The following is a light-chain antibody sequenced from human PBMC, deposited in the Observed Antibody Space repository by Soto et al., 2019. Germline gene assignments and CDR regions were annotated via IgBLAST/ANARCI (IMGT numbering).Light chain of an antibody. CDR2: DAS. CDR1: QSISNF. Sequence: EIVLTQSPATLSLSPGERATLSCRASQSISNFLAWYQQKPGQAPRLLIYDASTRATDIPDRFIGSGSGTDFTLTISSLEPEDFAVYYCHQRSNWPPFTFGGGTKVDIK. CDR3: HQRSNWPPFT. J-gene: IGKJ4*01. V-gene: IGKV3-11*01.